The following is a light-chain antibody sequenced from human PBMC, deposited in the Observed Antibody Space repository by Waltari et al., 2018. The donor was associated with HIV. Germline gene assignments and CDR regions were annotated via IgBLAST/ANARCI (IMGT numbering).Light chain of an antibody. CDR1: HSLVYNSDKKDY. V-gene: IGKV4-1*01. Sequence: DVVMTQSPDSLAVSLGERATINCKSSHSLVYNSDKKDYLAWYQQKPGQPPKLLILWASTRQSGVPDRFSGSASGTAFTLTTSSLQAEDVAVYFCQQYFDIPLTFGGGTKVDLK. J-gene: IGKJ4*01. CDR2: WAS. CDR3: QQYFDIPLT.